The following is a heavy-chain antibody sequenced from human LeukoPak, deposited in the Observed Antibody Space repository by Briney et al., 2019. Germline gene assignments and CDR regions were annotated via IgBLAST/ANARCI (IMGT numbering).Heavy chain of an antibody. J-gene: IGHJ4*02. CDR2: ISWNSGSV. Sequence: GGSLRLSCAASGFTFSSYEMNWVRQAPRKGLEWVSGISWNSGSVGYADSVKGRFTISRDNAKNSLYLQMNNLRGEDAAFYYCAKGEKKWLARQPDYWGQGTLVTVSS. CDR3: AKGEKKWLARQPDY. D-gene: IGHD6-19*01. V-gene: IGHV3-9*01. CDR1: GFTFSSYE.